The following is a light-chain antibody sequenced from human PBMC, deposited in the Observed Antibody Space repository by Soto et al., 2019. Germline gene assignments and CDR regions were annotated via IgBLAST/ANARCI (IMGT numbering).Light chain of an antibody. V-gene: IGKV1-39*01. Sequence: IQXTQSPSSLSASVGDRVTITCRASQSISSYLNWYQQKPGKAPKLLIYAASSLQSGVPSRFSGSGSGTDFTLTISSLQPEDFATYYCQQSYSTPRTFGHGTKVDIK. CDR3: QQSYSTPRT. CDR2: AAS. J-gene: IGKJ1*01. CDR1: QSISSY.